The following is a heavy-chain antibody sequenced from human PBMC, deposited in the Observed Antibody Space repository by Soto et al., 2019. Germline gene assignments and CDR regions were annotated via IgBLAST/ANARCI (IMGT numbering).Heavy chain of an antibody. Sequence: ASVKVSCKASGYTFTGYYIHWVRQAPGQGLEWMGVINPTGPSTNYAQKFQGRVTMTTDTSTSTVYMEMSSLRFEDTAVYYCATASGDGFFYWGQGTMVTVSS. CDR2: INPTGPST. CDR3: ATASGDGFFY. CDR1: GYTFTGYY. V-gene: IGHV1-46*01. J-gene: IGHJ4*02. D-gene: IGHD2-21*01.